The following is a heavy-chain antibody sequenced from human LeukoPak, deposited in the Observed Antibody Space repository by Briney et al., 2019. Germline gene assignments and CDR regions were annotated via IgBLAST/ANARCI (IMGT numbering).Heavy chain of an antibody. V-gene: IGHV3-30*18. CDR1: GFTFSSYG. Sequence: PGRSLRLSCAASGFTFSSYGMHWVRQAPGKGLEWVAVISYDGSNKCYADSVKGRFTISRDNSKNTLYLQMNSLRAEDTAVYYCAKDRTAATSKYYFDYWGQGTLVTVSS. CDR2: ISYDGSNK. D-gene: IGHD2-2*01. CDR3: AKDRTAATSKYYFDY. J-gene: IGHJ4*02.